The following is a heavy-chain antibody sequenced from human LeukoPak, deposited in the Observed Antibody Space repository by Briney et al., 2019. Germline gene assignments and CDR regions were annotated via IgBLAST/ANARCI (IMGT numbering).Heavy chain of an antibody. J-gene: IGHJ4*02. D-gene: IGHD3-16*01. Sequence: GGSLRLSCAASGFTFSNYPMSWVRQAPGKGLEWVSAITATGGNTFYADSVKGRFTISRDNSKNTLYLQMNSLRAEDTAVYYCANNRRALIPWVDWGQGTLVAVSS. V-gene: IGHV3-23*01. CDR2: ITATGGNT. CDR1: GFTFSNYP. CDR3: ANNRRALIPWVD.